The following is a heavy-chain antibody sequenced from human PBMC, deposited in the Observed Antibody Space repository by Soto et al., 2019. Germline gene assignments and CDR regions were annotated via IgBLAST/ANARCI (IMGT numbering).Heavy chain of an antibody. CDR2: ISAYNGNT. V-gene: IGHV1-18*01. Sequence: QVQLVQSGAEVKKPGASVKVSCKASGYTFTSYGISWVRQAPGQGLAWMGWISAYNGNTNYAQKLQGRVTMTTDTSTSTAYMELRSLRSDDTAVYYCARERSGYGSGSYYGWFDPWGQGTLVTVSS. CDR1: GYTFTSYG. CDR3: ARERSGYGSGSYYGWFDP. J-gene: IGHJ5*02. D-gene: IGHD3-10*01.